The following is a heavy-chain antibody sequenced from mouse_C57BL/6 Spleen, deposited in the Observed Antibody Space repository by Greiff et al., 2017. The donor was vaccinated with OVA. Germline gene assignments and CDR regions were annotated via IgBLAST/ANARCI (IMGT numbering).Heavy chain of an antibody. V-gene: IGHV5-17*01. J-gene: IGHJ3*01. CDR1: GFTFSDYG. CDR3: AGVYDGYYVPWFAY. Sequence: EVKVVESGGGLLKPGGSLNLSCAASGFTFSDYGMHWVRQAPEKGLGWVSYISSGSSTIYYADTVKGRFTISRDNAKNTLFLQMTSLRSEDTAMYYCAGVYDGYYVPWFAYWGQGTLVTVSA. D-gene: IGHD2-3*01. CDR2: ISSGSSTI.